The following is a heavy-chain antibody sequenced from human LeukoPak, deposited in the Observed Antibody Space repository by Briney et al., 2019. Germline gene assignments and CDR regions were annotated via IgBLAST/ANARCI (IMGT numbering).Heavy chain of an antibody. D-gene: IGHD5-24*01. CDR2: IYSSGST. J-gene: IGHJ4*02. CDR3: ARDKGDGYNLGGHDY. Sequence: SETLSLTCTVSGGSISSGSYYWSWIRQPAGKGLEWIGRIYSSGSTNYNPSLKSRVTISLDTSKNQFSLKLSSVTAADTAVYYCARDKGDGYNLGGHDYWGQGTLVTVSS. V-gene: IGHV4-61*02. CDR1: GGSISSGSYY.